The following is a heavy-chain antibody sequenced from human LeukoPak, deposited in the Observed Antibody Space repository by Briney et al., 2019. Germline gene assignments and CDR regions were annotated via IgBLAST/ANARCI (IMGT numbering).Heavy chain of an antibody. CDR2: ISSSSSTI. Sequence: GGSLRLSCAASGFTFSSYSMNWVRQAPGKGLEWVSYISSSSSTIYYADSVKGRFTISRDNAKNSLYLQMNSLRAEDTAVYYCANDNQDDSSGYYRTWGQGTLVTVSS. CDR1: GFTFSSYS. V-gene: IGHV3-48*04. J-gene: IGHJ5*02. D-gene: IGHD3-22*01. CDR3: ANDNQDDSSGYYRT.